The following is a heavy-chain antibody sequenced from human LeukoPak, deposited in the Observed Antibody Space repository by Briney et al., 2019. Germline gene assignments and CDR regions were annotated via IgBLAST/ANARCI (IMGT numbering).Heavy chain of an antibody. Sequence: GGSLRLSCAASGFTFSSYWMSWVRQAPGKGLEWVTNIKQDGSEKYYVDSVKGRFTISRDNAKNSLYLQMNSLRAEDTAVYYCARAVSTNYYYYMDVWGRGTTVTVSS. D-gene: IGHD2-2*01. CDR2: IKQDGSEK. CDR1: GFTFSSYW. CDR3: ARAVSTNYYYYMDV. V-gene: IGHV3-7*01. J-gene: IGHJ6*03.